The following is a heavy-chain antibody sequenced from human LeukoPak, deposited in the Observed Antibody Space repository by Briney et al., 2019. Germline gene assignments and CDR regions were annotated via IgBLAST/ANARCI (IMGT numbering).Heavy chain of an antibody. CDR1: GFTFSSYG. V-gene: IGHV3-33*06. CDR2: IWYDGSNK. CDR3: AKSRQWLVGFVSY. Sequence: GRSLRLSCAASGFTFSSYGMHWVRQAPGKGLEWVAVIWYDGSNKYYADSVKGRFTISRDNSKNTLYLQMNSLRAEDTAVYYCAKSRQWLVGFVSYWGQGTLVTVSS. D-gene: IGHD6-19*01. J-gene: IGHJ4*02.